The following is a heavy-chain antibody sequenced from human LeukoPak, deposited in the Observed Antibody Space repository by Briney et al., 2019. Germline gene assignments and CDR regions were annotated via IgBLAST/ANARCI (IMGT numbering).Heavy chain of an antibody. CDR1: GFSFSDAW. J-gene: IGHJ4*02. V-gene: IGHV3-15*01. Sequence: GGSLRLSCAGSGFSFSDAWFNWVRQTPEKGLEWLARIKRQAEGWAKDYAAPVKGRFTISRDDSKSTVYLQMNSLEIEDTAVYFCSRNADHDWWGQGTPVTVSS. CDR3: SRNADHDW. CDR2: IKRQAEGWAK. D-gene: IGHD1-14*01.